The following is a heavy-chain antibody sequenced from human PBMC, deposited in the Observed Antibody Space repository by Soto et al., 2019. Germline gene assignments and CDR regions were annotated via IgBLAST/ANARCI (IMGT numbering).Heavy chain of an antibody. CDR1: GGSFSGYY. D-gene: IGHD1-26*01. V-gene: IGHV4-34*01. CDR3: ARGREGGGAS. CDR2: INHSGST. Sequence: SETLSLTCAVYGGSFSGYYWSWIRQPPGKGLEWIGEINHSGSTNYNPSLKSRVTISVDTSKNQFSLKLSSGIAADTAVYYCARGREGGGASWGQGTLVTVSS. J-gene: IGHJ5*02.